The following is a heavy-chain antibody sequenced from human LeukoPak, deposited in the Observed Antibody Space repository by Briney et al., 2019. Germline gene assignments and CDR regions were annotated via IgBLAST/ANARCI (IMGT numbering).Heavy chain of an antibody. CDR1: GGTFSSYG. J-gene: IGHJ4*02. Sequence: SVKVSCKASGGTFSSYGISWVRQAPGQGLEWMGGIIPIFGTANYAQKFQGRVTITADESTSTAYMELSSLRSEDTAVYYCARLPDYGDDGDDYWGQGTLVTVSS. CDR3: ARLPDYGDDGDDY. V-gene: IGHV1-69*01. CDR2: IIPIFGTA. D-gene: IGHD4-17*01.